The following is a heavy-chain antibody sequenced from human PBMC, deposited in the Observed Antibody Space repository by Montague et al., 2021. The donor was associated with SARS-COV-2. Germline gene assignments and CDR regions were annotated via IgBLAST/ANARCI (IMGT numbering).Heavy chain of an antibody. CDR3: ARIRDYDILTGSYSGFDY. CDR1: GFSLSTSGMC. J-gene: IGHJ4*02. D-gene: IGHD3-9*01. Sequence: PALVKPTQTLTLTCTFSGFSLSTSGMCVSWIRQPPGKALEWLALXDWDADKYYSTSLKTRLTISKDTSKNQVVLTMTNMDPVDTATYYCARIRDYDILTGSYSGFDYWGQGTLVTVSS. CDR2: XDWDADK. V-gene: IGHV2-70*01.